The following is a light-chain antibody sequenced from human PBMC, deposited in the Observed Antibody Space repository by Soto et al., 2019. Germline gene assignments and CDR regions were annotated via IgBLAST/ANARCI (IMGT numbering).Light chain of an antibody. V-gene: IGKV1-5*01. CDR2: DVS. J-gene: IGKJ1*01. CDR3: QQYNGYSRT. Sequence: DIQMTQSPSTLSAPVGDRVTITCRASQSISDSLAWYQQKPGKAPYLLISDVSSLERAVPSRFSGSGSGTEFTLTISSMQPDDFATYYCQQYNGYSRTFGQGTKV. CDR1: QSISDS.